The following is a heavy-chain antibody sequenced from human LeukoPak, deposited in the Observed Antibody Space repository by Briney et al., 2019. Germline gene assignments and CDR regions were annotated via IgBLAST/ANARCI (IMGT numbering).Heavy chain of an antibody. D-gene: IGHD2-21*01. CDR2: IIPIFGTA. V-gene: IGHV1-69*13. Sequence: SVKVSCKASGGTFSSYSISWVRQAPGQGLEWMGGIIPIFGTANYAQKFQGRVTITADESTSTAYMELSSLRSEETAVYYCARLYCGGDCYSGGGCFDYWGQGTLVTVSS. J-gene: IGHJ4*02. CDR3: ARLYCGGDCYSGGGCFDY. CDR1: GGTFSSYS.